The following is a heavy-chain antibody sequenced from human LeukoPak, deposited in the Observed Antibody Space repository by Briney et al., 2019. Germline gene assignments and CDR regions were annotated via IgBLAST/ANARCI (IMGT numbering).Heavy chain of an antibody. CDR3: ARLDDRAARIAVGRSSTWSSRRGFDY. CDR2: INHSGST. V-gene: IGHV4-34*01. CDR1: GGSFSGYY. J-gene: IGHJ4*02. D-gene: IGHD2-2*01. Sequence: SETLSLTCAVYGGSFSGYYWSWLRQPPGKGLEWIGEINHSGSTNYNPSLKSRVTISVDTSKNHSSLKLNSVTAADTAVYYCARLDDRAARIAVGRSSTWSSRRGFDYGGQRTLVTVSA.